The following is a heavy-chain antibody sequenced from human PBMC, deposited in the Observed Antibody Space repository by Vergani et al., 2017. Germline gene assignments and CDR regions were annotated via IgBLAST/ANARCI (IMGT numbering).Heavy chain of an antibody. Sequence: EVQLVESGGVVVQPGGSLRLSCAASGVTFDDYTMHWVRQAPGKGLEWVSLISWDGGSTYYADSVKGRFTISRDNSKNSLYLQMNSLRTEDTALYYCAKEYSSSWYYFDYWGQGTLVTVSS. CDR2: ISWDGGST. D-gene: IGHD6-13*01. CDR1: GVTFDDYT. V-gene: IGHV3-43*01. J-gene: IGHJ4*02. CDR3: AKEYSSSWYYFDY.